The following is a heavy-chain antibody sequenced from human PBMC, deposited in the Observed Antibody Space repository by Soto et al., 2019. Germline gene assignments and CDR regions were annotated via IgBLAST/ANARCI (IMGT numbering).Heavy chain of an antibody. CDR2: INAGNGNT. V-gene: IGHV1-3*01. CDR1: GYTFTSYA. J-gene: IGHJ5*02. CDR3: ARAKRITIFGVANWFDP. D-gene: IGHD3-3*01. Sequence: ASVKVSCKASGYTFTSYAMHWVRQAPGQRLEWMGWINAGNGNTKYSQKFQGRVTITRDTSASTAYMELSSLRSEDTAVYYCARAKRITIFGVANWFDPWGQGTLVTVSS.